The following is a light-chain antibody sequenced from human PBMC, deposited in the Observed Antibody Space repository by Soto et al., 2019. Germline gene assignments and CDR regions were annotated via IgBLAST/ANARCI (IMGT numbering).Light chain of an antibody. CDR3: QQHHSYPVT. Sequence: DIQMTQSPSSLSASVGDTVTITCRASQGINDFLAWFQQKPGKAPKPLISAASSLQSGVPSKFISSGSDRDFTLTISSLQPEDSATYYCQQHHSYPVTFGGGTKVEIK. J-gene: IGKJ4*01. V-gene: IGKV1-16*02. CDR1: QGINDF. CDR2: AAS.